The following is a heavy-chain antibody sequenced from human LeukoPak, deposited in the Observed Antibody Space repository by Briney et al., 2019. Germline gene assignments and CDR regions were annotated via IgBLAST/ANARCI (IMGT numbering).Heavy chain of an antibody. V-gene: IGHV3-21*01. CDR3: ARDRTWELERHFYTDYFDY. CDR2: ISSSSSYI. Sequence: GGSLRLSCAASRFTFSSYSMNWVRQAPGKGLEWVSSISSSSSYIYYANSVKGRFTISRDNAKNSLYLQMNSLRAEDTAVYYCARDRTWELERHFYTDYFDYWGQGTLVTVSS. J-gene: IGHJ4*02. CDR1: RFTFSSYS. D-gene: IGHD1-1*01.